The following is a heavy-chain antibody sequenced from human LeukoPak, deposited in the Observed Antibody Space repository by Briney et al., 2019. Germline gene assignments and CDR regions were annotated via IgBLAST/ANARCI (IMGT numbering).Heavy chain of an antibody. D-gene: IGHD3-3*01. CDR1: GYTFTSYD. CDR2: MNPNSGNT. J-gene: IGHJ4*02. V-gene: IGHV1-8*03. CDR3: ATLPPRFLSRYADY. Sequence: ASVKVSCKASGYTFTSYDINWVRQATGQGLEWMGWMNPNSGNTGYAQKFQGRVTITRNTSISTAYMELSSLRSEDTAVYYCATLPPRFLSRYADYWGLGTLVTVSS.